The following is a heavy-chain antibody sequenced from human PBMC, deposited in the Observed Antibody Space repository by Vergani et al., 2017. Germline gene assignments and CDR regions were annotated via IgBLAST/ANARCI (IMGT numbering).Heavy chain of an antibody. CDR1: GFTFSSYS. D-gene: IGHD3-16*01. CDR2: ISSSSSNI. J-gene: IGHJ4*02. V-gene: IGHV3-21*01. CDR3: AKGLGITLTAVWGGLDS. Sequence: VQLVESGGGVVQPGGSLRLSCAASGFTFSSYSMNWVRQAPGKVLEWVSFISSSSSNIYYADSVKGRFTISRDNAKKSLYLQMNSLRVEDTAVYYCAKGLGITLTAVWGGLDSWGPGTVVLVSS.